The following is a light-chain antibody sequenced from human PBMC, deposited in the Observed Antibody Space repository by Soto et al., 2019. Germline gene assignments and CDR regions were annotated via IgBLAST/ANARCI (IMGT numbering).Light chain of an antibody. CDR3: QPYNSYPDT. V-gene: IGKV1-5*03. J-gene: IGKJ1*01. CDR1: QSISSW. Sequence: DVKMSQSPSTRSASVGDRVTITCRASQSISSWLAWYQQKPGKAPKLLIYKASSLESGVPSRFSGSGSGTEFTLTISSLQPDDFATYYCQPYNSYPDTFGQGTKVDI. CDR2: KAS.